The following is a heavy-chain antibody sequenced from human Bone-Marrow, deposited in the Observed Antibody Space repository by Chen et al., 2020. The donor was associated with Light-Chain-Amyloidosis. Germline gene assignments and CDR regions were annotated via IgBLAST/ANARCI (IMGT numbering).Heavy chain of an antibody. V-gene: IGHV1-24*01. CDR2: SEHEDNKY. Sequence: QVQLVPSGAEVKRPGASVKVSCKVTGDTLAELSVHWLRQPPGKGLEWVEGSEHEDNKYSYSQKFQERVTMTGDTSTDSSYMEVRSLTSDDKSVYFCATCWDDYDIWGQGTLVTVSS. CDR1: GDTLAELS. J-gene: IGHJ3*02. CDR3: ATCWDDYDI.